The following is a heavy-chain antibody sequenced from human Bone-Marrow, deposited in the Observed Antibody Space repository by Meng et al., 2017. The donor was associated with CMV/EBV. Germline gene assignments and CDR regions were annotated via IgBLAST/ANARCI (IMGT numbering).Heavy chain of an antibody. CDR2: IYYSGST. CDR1: GGYINSSSYY. J-gene: IGHJ4*02. V-gene: IGHV4-39*01. CDR3: ARLWLRNQRGFDY. Sequence: SGGYINSSSYYWGWIRQPPGKGLEWIGSIYYSGSTYYNPSLKRRVTISVDTSKNQFSLKLSSVTAADTAVYHCARLWLRNQRGFDYWGQGTLVTVSS. D-gene: IGHD5-12*01.